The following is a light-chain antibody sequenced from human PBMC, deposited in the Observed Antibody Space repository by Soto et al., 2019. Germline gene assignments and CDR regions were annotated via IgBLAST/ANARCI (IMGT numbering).Light chain of an antibody. CDR2: WAS. Sequence: IMVTESTDSLAVSLGERAPVNCKSSQSFLYSSNNKNYLAWFQKKPGQPPKLLISWASIRESGVPDRFSGSGSGTDFTLTISNLQDEDVSVYYCQQYYNTPLTFAGGTKVDIK. CDR3: QQYYNTPLT. V-gene: IGKV4-1*01. CDR1: QSFLYSSNNKNY. J-gene: IGKJ4*01.